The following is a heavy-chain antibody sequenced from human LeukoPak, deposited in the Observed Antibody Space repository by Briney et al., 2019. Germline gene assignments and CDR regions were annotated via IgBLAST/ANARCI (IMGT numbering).Heavy chain of an antibody. Sequence: GGSLRPSCAASGFTFSSYGMHWVRQAPGKGLEWVAVIWYDGSNKYYADSVKGRFTISRDNSKNTLYLQMNSLRAEDTAVYYCARDSVLGGYPQYYFDYWGQGTLVTVSS. CDR1: GFTFSSYG. D-gene: IGHD5-12*01. V-gene: IGHV3-33*01. J-gene: IGHJ4*02. CDR3: ARDSVLGGYPQYYFDY. CDR2: IWYDGSNK.